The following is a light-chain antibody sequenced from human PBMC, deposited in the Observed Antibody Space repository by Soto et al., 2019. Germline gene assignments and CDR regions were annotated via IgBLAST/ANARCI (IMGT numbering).Light chain of an antibody. CDR2: GAS. Sequence: EIVLTQSPGTLSLSPGERGTLSCRASQNLGTLYLAWFQQKSGQAPRLLMYGASNRATGIPDRFSGSGSGTDFTLIISRLEPEDFAVYYCQQYGSSRTFGQGTKVDI. CDR3: QQYGSSRT. J-gene: IGKJ1*01. CDR1: QNLGTLY. V-gene: IGKV3-20*01.